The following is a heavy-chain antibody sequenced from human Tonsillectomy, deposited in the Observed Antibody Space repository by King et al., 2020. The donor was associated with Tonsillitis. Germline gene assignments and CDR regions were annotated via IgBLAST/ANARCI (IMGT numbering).Heavy chain of an antibody. V-gene: IGHV3-30-3*01. D-gene: IGHD3-3*01. CDR2: ISDDGSNK. J-gene: IGHJ6*02. CDR1: GFTFSSYA. Sequence: VQLVESGGGVVQPGRSLRLSCAASGFTFSSYAMHWVRQAPGKGLEWVAVISDDGSNKYYADSVKGRFTISRDNSNNTLYLQMNSLRAEDTAVYYCARDLRSDLYSMDVWGQGTTVTVSS. CDR3: ARDLRSDLYSMDV.